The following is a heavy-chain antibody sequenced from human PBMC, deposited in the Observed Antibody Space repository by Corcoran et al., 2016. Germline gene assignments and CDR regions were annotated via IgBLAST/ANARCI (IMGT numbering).Heavy chain of an antibody. CDR3: AREYGSIAAAGNYYYGMDV. Sequence: QVQLVQSGAEVKKPGASVKVSCMASGYTFTSYGISWVRPAPGQGLEWMGWISAYNGNTNYAQKLQGRVTMTTDTSTRTAYMELRSLRSDDTAGYYGAREYGSIAAAGNYYYGMDVWGQGTTVTVSS. V-gene: IGHV1-18*01. D-gene: IGHD6-13*01. CDR1: GYTFTSYG. CDR2: ISAYNGNT. J-gene: IGHJ6*02.